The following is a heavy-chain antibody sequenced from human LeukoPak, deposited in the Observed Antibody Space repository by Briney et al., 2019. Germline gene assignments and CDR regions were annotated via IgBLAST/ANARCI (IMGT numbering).Heavy chain of an antibody. CDR2: IYSGGST. CDR3: ARHVDDSSGYYYFDY. J-gene: IGHJ4*02. Sequence: SETLSLTCTVSGGSISSSSYYWGWIRQPPGKGLGWIGSIYSGGSTYYNPSLKSRVTISVDTSKNQFSLKLSSVTAADTADCARHVDDSSGYYYFDYWGQGTLVTVSS. CDR1: GGSISSSSYY. D-gene: IGHD3-22*01. V-gene: IGHV4-39*01.